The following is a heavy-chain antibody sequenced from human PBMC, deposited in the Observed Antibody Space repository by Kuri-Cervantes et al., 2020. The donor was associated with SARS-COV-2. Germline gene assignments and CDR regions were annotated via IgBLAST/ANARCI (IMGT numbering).Heavy chain of an antibody. Sequence: GESLKISCAASGFNLSRTDMHWVRQAPGKGLEWVAVISHDGKNKKCIAYGKGRFTISRDNSQNTLYLHMKSLRSQDTSMYYCAKDRVGVQDFWGQGTLVTVSS. V-gene: IGHV3-30*18. CDR3: AKDRVGVQDF. D-gene: IGHD2-21*01. J-gene: IGHJ4*02. CDR2: ISHDGKNK. CDR1: GFNLSRTD.